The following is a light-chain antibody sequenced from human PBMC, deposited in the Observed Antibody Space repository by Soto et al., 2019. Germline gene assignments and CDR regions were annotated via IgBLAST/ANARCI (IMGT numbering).Light chain of an antibody. CDR1: QSVSSN. Sequence: EIVMTQSPVTLSLSPGERATLSCRASQSVSSNLAWYQQKPGQAPRLLIYGASTRATGIPARFSGSGSGTEFTLTISSLQSEDFAVYYCQQHNNWPLHTFGQGTRLEIK. CDR2: GAS. V-gene: IGKV3-15*01. J-gene: IGKJ5*01. CDR3: QQHNNWPLHT.